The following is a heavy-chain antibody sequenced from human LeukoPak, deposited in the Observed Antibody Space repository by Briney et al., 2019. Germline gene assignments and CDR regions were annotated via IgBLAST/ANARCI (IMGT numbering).Heavy chain of an antibody. D-gene: IGHD2-21*01. CDR2: MNPNSGNT. V-gene: IGHV1-8*03. CDR3: ARGGEDANWFDP. Sequence: ASVKVSCKASGYTFTSYDINWVRQATGQGLEWMGWMNPNSGNTGYAQKFQGRVTITRNTSISTAYMELSSLRSEDTAVYYCARGGEDANWFDPWGQGTLVTVSS. J-gene: IGHJ5*02. CDR1: GYTFTSYD.